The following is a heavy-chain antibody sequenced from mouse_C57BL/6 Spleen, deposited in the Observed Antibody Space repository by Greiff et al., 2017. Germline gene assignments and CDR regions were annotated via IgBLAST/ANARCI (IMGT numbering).Heavy chain of an antibody. V-gene: IGHV5-6*01. J-gene: IGHJ1*03. CDR1: GFTFSSYG. D-gene: IGHD1-1*01. Sequence: VQLKQSGGDLVKPGGSLKLSCAASGFTFSSYGMSWVRQTPDKRLEWVATISSGGSYTYYPDSVKGRFTISRDNAMNTLYLQMSSQKSESTAIYYCARLPYYSSRGWYFDVWGTGTTVTVSS. CDR2: ISSGGSYT. CDR3: ARLPYYSSRGWYFDV.